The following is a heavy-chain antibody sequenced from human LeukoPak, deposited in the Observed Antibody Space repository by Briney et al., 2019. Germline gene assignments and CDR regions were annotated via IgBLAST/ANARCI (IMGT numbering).Heavy chain of an antibody. V-gene: IGHV3-48*03. CDR2: ISSSGSTI. J-gene: IGHJ6*03. Sequence: GGSLRLSCAASGFTFSSYEMNWVRQAPGKGLEWVSYISSSGSTIYYADSVKGRFTISRDNAKNSLYLQMNSLRAEDTAVYYCAKDRSGTYFYFYMDVWGKGTTVTVSS. CDR3: AKDRSGTYFYFYMDV. D-gene: IGHD1-26*01. CDR1: GFTFSSYE.